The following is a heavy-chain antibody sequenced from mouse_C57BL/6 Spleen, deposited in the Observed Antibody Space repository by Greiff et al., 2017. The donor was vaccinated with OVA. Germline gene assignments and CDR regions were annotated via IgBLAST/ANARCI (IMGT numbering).Heavy chain of an antibody. Sequence: VKLMESGAELVKPGASVKISCKASGYAFSSYWMNWVKQRPGKGLEWIGQIYPGDGDTNYNGKFKGKATLTADKSSSTAYMQLSSLTSEDSAVYFCARGEVTTHYYAMDYWGQGTSVTVSS. CDR2: IYPGDGDT. J-gene: IGHJ4*01. CDR3: ARGEVTTHYYAMDY. CDR1: GYAFSSYW. V-gene: IGHV1-80*01. D-gene: IGHD2-2*01.